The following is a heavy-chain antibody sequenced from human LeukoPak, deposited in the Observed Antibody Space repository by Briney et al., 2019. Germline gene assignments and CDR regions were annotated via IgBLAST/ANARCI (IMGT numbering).Heavy chain of an antibody. D-gene: IGHD4-17*01. CDR1: GFTFSSYW. CDR3: ARPKDSGDSVVAFDS. V-gene: IGHV3-74*01. CDR2: INKDGSSK. J-gene: IGHJ4*02. Sequence: PGGSLRLSCAASGFTFSSYWMHWVRQAPGKGLVWVSQINKDGSSKTYADSVKGRFTISRDNAENTLYLQLSSLRGEDTAVYYCARPKDSGDSVVAFDSWGQGTLVTVSS.